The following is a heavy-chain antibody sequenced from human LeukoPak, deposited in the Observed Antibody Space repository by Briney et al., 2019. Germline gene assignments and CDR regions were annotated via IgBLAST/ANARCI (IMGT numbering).Heavy chain of an antibody. D-gene: IGHD4-17*01. CDR3: AKDSTTVTTSMGEAFDI. J-gene: IGHJ3*02. V-gene: IGHV3-30*18. CDR2: ISYGGSNK. Sequence: GGSLRLSCAASGFTFSSYGMHWVRQAPGKGLEWVAVISYGGSNKYYADSVKGRFTISRDNSKNTLYLQMNSLRAEDTAVYYCAKDSTTVTTSMGEAFDIWGQGTMVTVSS. CDR1: GFTFSSYG.